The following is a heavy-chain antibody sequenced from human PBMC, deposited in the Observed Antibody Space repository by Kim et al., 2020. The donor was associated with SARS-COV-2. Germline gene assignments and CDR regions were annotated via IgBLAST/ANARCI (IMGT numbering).Heavy chain of an antibody. CDR1: GGSVSSGAFY. V-gene: IGHV4-61*08. D-gene: IGHD3-10*01. CDR2: LFYTGNT. CDR3: ARFRVYGSGSYDTDDTETEAFDI. J-gene: IGHJ3*02. Sequence: SETLSLTCTVSGGSVSSGAFYWSWIRQPPGKGLEWMGYLFYTGNTNHNPSLKSRVTMSVDTSRNQFSLRLSSVTAADTAVYYCARFRVYGSGSYDTDDTETEAFDIWGQGTVVTVSS.